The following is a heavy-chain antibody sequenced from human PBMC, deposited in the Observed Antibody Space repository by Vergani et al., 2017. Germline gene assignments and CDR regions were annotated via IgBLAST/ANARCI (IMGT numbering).Heavy chain of an antibody. D-gene: IGHD6-19*01. CDR1: GFSFPGYA. CDR3: ARDQGVEVAGTHDYYDYCMDV. Sequence: EVQLLESGGGLVQPGGSLRLSCEASGFSFPGYAMSWGRQAPGKGLEWVSSISSRSSYIYYADSVKGRFTISRYNAKNSLYLQMNSPRAEDTAVDYCARDQGVEVAGTHDYYDYCMDVWGQGTTVTVSS. V-gene: IGHV3-21*01. J-gene: IGHJ6*02. CDR2: ISSRSSYI.